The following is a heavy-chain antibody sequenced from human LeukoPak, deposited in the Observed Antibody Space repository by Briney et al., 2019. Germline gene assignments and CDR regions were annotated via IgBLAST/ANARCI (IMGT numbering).Heavy chain of an antibody. Sequence: SETLSLTCAVYGGSFSGYYWSWVRQPPGKGLEWIGEINHSGSTNYNPSLKSRVTISVDTSKNQFSLKLSSVTAADTAVYYCARVGGMVTMVRGVIPVPTGFDLWGRGTLVTVSS. J-gene: IGHJ2*01. CDR3: ARVGGMVTMVRGVIPVPTGFDL. CDR2: INHSGST. D-gene: IGHD3-10*01. CDR1: GGSFSGYY. V-gene: IGHV4-34*01.